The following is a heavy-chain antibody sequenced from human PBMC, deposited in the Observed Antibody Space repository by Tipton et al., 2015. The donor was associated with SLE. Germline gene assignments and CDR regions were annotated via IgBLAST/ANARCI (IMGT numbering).Heavy chain of an antibody. D-gene: IGHD6-13*01. CDR1: GGSISSHY. Sequence: TLSLTCTVSGGSISSHYWSWIRQPPGKGLEWIGYIYYSGSTNYNPSLKSRVTISVDTSKNQFSLKLSSVTAADTAVYYCAGDPGLAAAGPYGMDVWGQGTTVTVSS. CDR3: AGDPGLAAAGPYGMDV. V-gene: IGHV4-59*11. J-gene: IGHJ6*02. CDR2: IYYSGST.